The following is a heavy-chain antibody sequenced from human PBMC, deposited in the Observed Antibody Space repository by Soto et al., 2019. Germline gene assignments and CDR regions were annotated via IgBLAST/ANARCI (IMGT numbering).Heavy chain of an antibody. CDR2: IYPGDSDT. CDR1: GYSFTSYW. CDR3: ARHRARDYYDSSGYLDY. V-gene: IGHV5-51*01. D-gene: IGHD3-22*01. J-gene: IGHJ4*02. Sequence: GESLKISCKGSGYSFTSYWIGWVRQMPGKGLEWMGIIYPGDSDTRYSPSFQGQVTISADKSISTAYLQWSSLKASDTAMYYCARHRARDYYDSSGYLDYWGQGTLVTVSS.